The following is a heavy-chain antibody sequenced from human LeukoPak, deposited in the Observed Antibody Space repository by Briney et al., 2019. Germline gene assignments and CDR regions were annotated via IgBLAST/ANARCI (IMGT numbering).Heavy chain of an antibody. Sequence: SGTLSLSCTVSGGSISSYYWSWIRQPPGKGLEWIGYIYYSGSTNYNPSLRSRVTISVDSSKNQFSQKLSSVTAADTAVYYCARDDYDSSGYPYFDYWGQGTLVTVSS. CDR3: ARDDYDSSGYPYFDY. D-gene: IGHD3-22*01. CDR1: GGSISSYY. V-gene: IGHV4-59*01. CDR2: IYYSGST. J-gene: IGHJ4*02.